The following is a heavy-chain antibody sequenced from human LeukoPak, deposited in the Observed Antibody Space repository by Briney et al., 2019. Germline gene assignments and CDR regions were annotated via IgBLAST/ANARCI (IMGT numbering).Heavy chain of an antibody. J-gene: IGHJ4*02. D-gene: IGHD3-22*01. CDR2: IKSRTDGGTT. CDR1: GFTFSNAW. V-gene: IGHV3-15*01. CDR3: TSTLYYYDSSVDFDY. Sequence: PGGSLRLSCAASGFTFSNAWMSWVRQAPGKGLEWVGRIKSRTDGGTTDYAAPVKGRFTISRDDPKNTLYLQMNSLKTEDTAVYYCTSTLYYYDSSVDFDYWGQGTLVTVSS.